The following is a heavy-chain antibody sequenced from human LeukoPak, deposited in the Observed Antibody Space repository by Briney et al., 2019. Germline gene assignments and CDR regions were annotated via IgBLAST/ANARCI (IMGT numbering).Heavy chain of an antibody. J-gene: IGHJ4*02. D-gene: IGHD3-3*01. V-gene: IGHV4-38-2*02. CDR3: ARDGVVTMEHDY. CDR1: GYSISSGSY. CDR2: IYSGST. Sequence: SETLSLTCTVSGYSISSGSYWGWIRQPPGKGLEWVGSIYSGSTYHNPSLKSRVSISLDTSKNQFSLNLKSVTAADTAMYYCARDGVVTMEHDYWGQGTLVTVSS.